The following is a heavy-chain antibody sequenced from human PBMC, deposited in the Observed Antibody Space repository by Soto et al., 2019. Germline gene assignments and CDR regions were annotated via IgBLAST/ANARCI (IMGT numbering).Heavy chain of an antibody. CDR3: ARLWFGELPYYYYGMDV. J-gene: IGHJ6*02. CDR1: GGSISSSNW. Sequence: QVQLQESGPGLVKPSGTLSLTCAVSGGSISSSNWWSWVRQPPGKGLEGIGEIYHSGSTNYNPSLKSRVTISVDKSKNQFSLKLSSVTAADTAVYYCARLWFGELPYYYYGMDVWGQGTTVTVSS. CDR2: IYHSGST. D-gene: IGHD3-10*01. V-gene: IGHV4-4*02.